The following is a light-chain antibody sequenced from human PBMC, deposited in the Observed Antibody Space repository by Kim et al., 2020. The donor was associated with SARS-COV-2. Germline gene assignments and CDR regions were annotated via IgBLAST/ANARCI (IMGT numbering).Light chain of an antibody. V-gene: IGKV1-39*01. CDR3: QQRYSTPPWT. Sequence: DIQMTQSPSSLSASVGDRVTITCRASQSISRYLNWYQQKPGKAPKLLIYAASSLQSGVPSRFSGSGSGTDVTLTISSLQPEDFATYYCQQRYSTPPWTFGQGTKVDIK. J-gene: IGKJ1*01. CDR2: AAS. CDR1: QSISRY.